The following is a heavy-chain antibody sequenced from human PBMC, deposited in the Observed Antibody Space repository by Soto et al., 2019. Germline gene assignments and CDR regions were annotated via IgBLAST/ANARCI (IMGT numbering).Heavy chain of an antibody. D-gene: IGHD1-26*01. V-gene: IGHV4-59*01. CDR1: GGSISSYY. J-gene: IGHJ6*02. CDR3: ARGWEPKKDYGMDV. CDR2: IYYSGST. Sequence: QVQLQESGPGLVKPSETLSLTCTVSGGSISSYYWSWIRQPPGKGLEWIGYIYYSGSTNYNPSLKSRVTISVDTSKNQFSLKLSSVTAADTAVYYCARGWEPKKDYGMDVWGQGTTVTVSS.